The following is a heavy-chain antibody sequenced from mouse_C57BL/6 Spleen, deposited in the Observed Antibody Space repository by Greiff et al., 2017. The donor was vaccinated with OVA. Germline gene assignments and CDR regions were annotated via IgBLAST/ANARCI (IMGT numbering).Heavy chain of an antibody. V-gene: IGHV1-50*01. D-gene: IGHD1-1*01. CDR2: IDPSDSYT. CDR1: GYTFTSYW. Sequence: VQLQQPGAELVKPGASVKLSCKASGYTFTSYWMQWVKQRPGQGLEWIGEIDPSDSYTTYNQKFKGKATLTVDTSSSTAYMQLSSLTSEDSAVYYCARKAYYYGTYYAMDYWGQGTSVTVSS. J-gene: IGHJ4*01. CDR3: ARKAYYYGTYYAMDY.